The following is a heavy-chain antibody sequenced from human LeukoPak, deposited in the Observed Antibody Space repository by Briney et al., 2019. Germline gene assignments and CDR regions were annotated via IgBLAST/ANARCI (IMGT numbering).Heavy chain of an antibody. D-gene: IGHD3-22*01. Sequence: GGSLRLSCAASGFTFSSYWMHWVRQAPGKGLVGVSRINDDGRSTNYADSVKGRFTISRDNAKNSLYLQMNSLRAEDTAVYYCARDYYDSSDDAFDIWGQGTMVTVSS. CDR3: ARDYYDSSDDAFDI. V-gene: IGHV3-74*01. CDR1: GFTFSSYW. J-gene: IGHJ3*02. CDR2: INDDGRST.